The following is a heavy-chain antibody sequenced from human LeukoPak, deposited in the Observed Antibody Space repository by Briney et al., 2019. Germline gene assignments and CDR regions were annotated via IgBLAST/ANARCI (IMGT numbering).Heavy chain of an antibody. CDR1: GFSLSTNGVG. V-gene: IGHV2-5*02. CDR2: IYWDGDK. J-gene: IGHJ5*02. CDR3: AHRRRYQLLNTQRDYFDP. Sequence: SGPTLVNPIQTLTLTCTFSGFSLSTNGVGVGWIRQPPGKALEWLALIYWDGDKRYSPSLKSRLTITTSKNQVILTMTNMDPVDTATYYCAHRRRYQLLNTQRDYFDPWGQGTLVTVSS. D-gene: IGHD2-2*01.